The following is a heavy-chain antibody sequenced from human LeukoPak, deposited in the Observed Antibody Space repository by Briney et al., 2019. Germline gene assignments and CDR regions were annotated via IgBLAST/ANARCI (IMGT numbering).Heavy chain of an antibody. V-gene: IGHV1-24*01. J-gene: IGHJ4*02. CDR2: FDPEDGET. CDR3: ATVYYDSSGYYYVGDFDY. D-gene: IGHD3-22*01. Sequence: ASVKVSCKVSGYTLTELSMHWVRQAPGKGLEWMGGFDPEDGETIYAQKFQGRVTMTEDTSTDTAYMELSSLRSEDTAVYYCATVYYDSSGYYYVGDFDYWGQGTLVTVSS. CDR1: GYTLTELS.